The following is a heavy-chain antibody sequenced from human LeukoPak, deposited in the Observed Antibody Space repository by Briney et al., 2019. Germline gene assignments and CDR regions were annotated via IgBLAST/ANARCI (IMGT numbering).Heavy chain of an antibody. CDR2: INTDGSTT. J-gene: IGHJ1*01. D-gene: IGHD3-10*01. CDR3: ASNVFGSVSV. Sequence: PGGSLRLSCAASGFTFSTSWMHWVRQTPGKGLVWVSRINTDGSTTTYADSVKGRFTISRDNAKNALCLQMNSLRAEDTAVYYCASNVFGSVSVWGQGTLVTVSS. CDR1: GFTFSTSW. V-gene: IGHV3-74*01.